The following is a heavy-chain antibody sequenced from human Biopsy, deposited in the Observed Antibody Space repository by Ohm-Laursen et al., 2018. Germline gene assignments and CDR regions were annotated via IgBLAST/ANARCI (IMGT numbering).Heavy chain of an antibody. J-gene: IGHJ4*02. D-gene: IGHD1-26*01. Sequence: SVKVSCKASGCPFTNYAISWVRQAPGQGLEWMGGIIPIFGTANYAQKFQGRVTITADESTSTAYMELSSLRSDDTAVYYCARDALGGGSYRFFYWGQGSLVTVSS. V-gene: IGHV1-69*13. CDR1: GCPFTNYA. CDR3: ARDALGGGSYRFFY. CDR2: IIPIFGTA.